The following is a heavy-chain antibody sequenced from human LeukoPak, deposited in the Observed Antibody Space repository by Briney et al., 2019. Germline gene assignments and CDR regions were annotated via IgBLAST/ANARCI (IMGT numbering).Heavy chain of an antibody. CDR1: GFTFSSYS. J-gene: IGHJ4*02. CDR2: ISGGSGYI. D-gene: IGHD6-13*01. V-gene: IGHV3-21*01. Sequence: GGSLRLSCAASGFTFSSYSMNWVRQAPGKGLEWLSSISGGSGYIYYADSVKGRFTISRDNAKNSLYLQMNSLRAEDTAVYYCVGGPIAAAGEDYWGQGILVTVSS. CDR3: VGGPIAAAGEDY.